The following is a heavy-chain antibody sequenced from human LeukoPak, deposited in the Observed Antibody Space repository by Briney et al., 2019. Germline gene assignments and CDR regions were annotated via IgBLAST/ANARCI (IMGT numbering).Heavy chain of an antibody. D-gene: IGHD1-7*01. CDR3: ARGVPGTTYGSESY. J-gene: IGHJ4*02. V-gene: IGHV3-7*01. CDR2: IKQDGSEK. Sequence: QSGGSLRLSCAASGFTFSSYWMSWVRQAPGKGLEWVANIKQDGSEKYYVDSVKGRFTISRDNAKNSLYLQMNSLRAEDTAVYYCARGVPGTTYGSESYWGQGTLVTVSS. CDR1: GFTFSSYW.